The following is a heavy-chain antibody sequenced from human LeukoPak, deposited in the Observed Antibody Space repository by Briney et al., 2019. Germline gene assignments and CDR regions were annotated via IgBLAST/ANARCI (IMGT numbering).Heavy chain of an antibody. V-gene: IGHV4-59*01. J-gene: IGHJ4*02. CDR3: ARAGIVGAGGGVDFDY. CDR1: GGSISSYY. Sequence: PSETLSLTCTVSGGSISSYYWSWIRQPPGKGLEWIGYIYYSGSTNYNPSHKSRVTISVDTSKNQFSLKLSSVTAADTAVYYCARAGIVGAGGGVDFDYWGQGTLVTVSS. CDR2: IYYSGST. D-gene: IGHD1-26*01.